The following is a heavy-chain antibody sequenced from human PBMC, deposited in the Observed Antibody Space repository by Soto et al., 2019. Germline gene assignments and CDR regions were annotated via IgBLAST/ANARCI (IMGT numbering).Heavy chain of an antibody. V-gene: IGHV3-30*18. Sequence: LRLSCAASGFTFSNYAMHWVRQAPGKGLEWVALTSYDGNNEYYTDSVKGRFTISRDNSKNTLFLQMNSPRPEDTAVYYCAKDKGDSNWATSYFDYWGQGALVTVSS. CDR1: GFTFSNYA. D-gene: IGHD1-1*01. J-gene: IGHJ4*02. CDR2: TSYDGNNE. CDR3: AKDKGDSNWATSYFDY.